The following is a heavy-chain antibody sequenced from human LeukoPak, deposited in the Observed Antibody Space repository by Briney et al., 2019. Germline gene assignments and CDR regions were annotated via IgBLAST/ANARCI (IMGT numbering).Heavy chain of an antibody. CDR3: ARGTVRGFDY. V-gene: IGHV4-59*12. CDR1: VGSISTYY. Sequence: SETLSLTCTVSVGSISTYYWSWIRQPPGKGLEWIGEIYRVSTNYNPSLKSRVTISVDKSKNQFSLWLSSVTAADTAVYYCARGTVRGFDYWGQGTLVTVSS. J-gene: IGHJ4*02. CDR2: IYRVST. D-gene: IGHD4-17*01.